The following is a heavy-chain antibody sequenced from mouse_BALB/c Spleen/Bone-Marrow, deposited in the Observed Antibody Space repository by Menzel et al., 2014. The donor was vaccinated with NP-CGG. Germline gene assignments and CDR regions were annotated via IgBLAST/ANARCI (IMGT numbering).Heavy chain of an antibody. CDR2: IDPSDSET. CDR1: GYTLASYW. Sequence: VQLAEFLAELVNPGAPVKLPCKASGYTLASYWLNWVHQRPGRCLERIGRIDPSDSETHYNQRFKDKATLTVDKSSSTAYIQLSSLTSEDSAVYYCARPHGYYPYWYFDVWGAGTTVTVSS. V-gene: IGHV1-69*02. J-gene: IGHJ1*01. D-gene: IGHD2-3*01. CDR3: ARPHGYYPYWYFDV.